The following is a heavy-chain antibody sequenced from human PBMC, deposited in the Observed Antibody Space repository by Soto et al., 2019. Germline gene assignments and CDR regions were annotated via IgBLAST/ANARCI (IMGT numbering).Heavy chain of an antibody. Sequence: EVQLVQSGAEVKKPGESLRISCKGSGYSFTSYWISWVRQVPGKGLEWMGRIDPSDSYTNYSPSFQGHVTISADKSISTAYLQWSSLKASDTAMYYCARHPAPAGTAMPKNWFDPWGQGTLVTVSS. CDR1: GYSFTSYW. J-gene: IGHJ5*02. CDR2: IDPSDSYT. V-gene: IGHV5-10-1*03. D-gene: IGHD5-18*01. CDR3: ARHPAPAGTAMPKNWFDP.